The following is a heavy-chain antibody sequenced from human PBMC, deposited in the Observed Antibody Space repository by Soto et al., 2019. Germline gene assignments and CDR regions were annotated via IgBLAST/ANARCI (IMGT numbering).Heavy chain of an antibody. CDR3: AKDTRYYYDSSGYPTPSGMDV. V-gene: IGHV3-30*18. Sequence: GGSLRLSCAASGFTFSSYGMHWVRQAPGKGLEWVAVISYDGSNKYYADSVKGRFTISRDNSKNTLYLQMNSLRAEDTAVYYCAKDTRYYYDSSGYPTPSGMDVWGQGTTVTVSS. CDR1: GFTFSSYG. J-gene: IGHJ6*02. CDR2: ISYDGSNK. D-gene: IGHD3-22*01.